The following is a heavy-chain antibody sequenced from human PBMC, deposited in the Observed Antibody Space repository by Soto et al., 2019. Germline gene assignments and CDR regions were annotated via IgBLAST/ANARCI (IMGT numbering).Heavy chain of an antibody. Sequence: GASVKVSXKASGYTFTSYAMHWVRQAPGQGLEWMGWINAGNGNTKYSQKFQGRVTITRDTSASTAYMELSSLRSEDTAVYYCARTYYDFWSGRPDYYYMDVWGKGTTVTVSS. V-gene: IGHV1-3*01. D-gene: IGHD3-3*01. J-gene: IGHJ6*03. CDR2: INAGNGNT. CDR1: GYTFTSYA. CDR3: ARTYYDFWSGRPDYYYMDV.